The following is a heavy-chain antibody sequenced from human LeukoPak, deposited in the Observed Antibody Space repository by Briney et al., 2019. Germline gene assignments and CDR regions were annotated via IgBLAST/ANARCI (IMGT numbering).Heavy chain of an antibody. V-gene: IGHV3-48*03. J-gene: IGHJ4*02. D-gene: IGHD2-8*02. CDR3: ATYRQVLLPFES. CDR2: ISSSGSTI. CDR1: RFTFSSYE. Sequence: GGSLRLSCAASRFTFSSYEMNWVRQAPGKGLEWVSYISSSGSTIYYADSVKGRFTISRDNAKNSLYLQMNSLRAEDTAIYYCATYRQVLLPFESWGQGTLVTVSS.